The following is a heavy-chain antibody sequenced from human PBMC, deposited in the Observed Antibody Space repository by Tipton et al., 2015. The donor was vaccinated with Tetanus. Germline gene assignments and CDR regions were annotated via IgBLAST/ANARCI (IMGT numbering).Heavy chain of an antibody. CDR3: ARSSQEMGGRFDS. J-gene: IGHJ4*02. V-gene: IGHV4-4*02. D-gene: IGHD3-16*01. CDR2: IYHSGNT. Sequence: TLSLTCAVSGGSISSSNWWSWVRQPPGKGLEWIGEIYHSGNTNYNPSLKSRVTISVDNSKNQFSLKLTSVTAADTAVYYCARSSQEMGGRFDSWGQGTLVTVSS. CDR1: GGSISSSNW.